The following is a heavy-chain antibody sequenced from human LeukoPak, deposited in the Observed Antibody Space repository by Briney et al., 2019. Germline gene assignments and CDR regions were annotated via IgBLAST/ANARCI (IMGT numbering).Heavy chain of an antibody. V-gene: IGHV3-7*01. D-gene: IGHD1-26*01. J-gene: IGHJ5*02. CDR2: IKQDGSEK. Sequence: GGSLRLSYAASGFTISNYWMGWVRQAPGKRPEWVANIKQDGSEKYYVDSVKGRFTISRDNAKNSLYLQMNSLRAEDTAVYYCARTRLKWEILDWFDPWGQGTLVTVSS. CDR1: GFTISNYW. CDR3: ARTRLKWEILDWFDP.